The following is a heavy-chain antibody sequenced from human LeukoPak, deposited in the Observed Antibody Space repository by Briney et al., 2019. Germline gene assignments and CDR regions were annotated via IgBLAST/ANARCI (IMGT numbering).Heavy chain of an antibody. Sequence: GGSLRLSCATSGFTFTNYGMNWVRQAPGKGLEWVSYISDSAILYADSVKGRFTISRDNARNSLYLQMNSLRAEDTAVYYCAIIGCYRGVCAYVWGQGTMVTVSS. V-gene: IGHV3-48*01. CDR2: ISDSAI. CDR1: GFTFTNYG. J-gene: IGHJ3*01. CDR3: AIIGCYRGVCAYV. D-gene: IGHD2-21*01.